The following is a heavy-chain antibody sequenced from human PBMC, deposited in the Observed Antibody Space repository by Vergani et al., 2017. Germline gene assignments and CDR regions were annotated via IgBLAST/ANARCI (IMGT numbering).Heavy chain of an antibody. D-gene: IGHD2-2*01. CDR1: GYTFTGYY. V-gene: IGHV1-2*02. J-gene: IGHJ4*02. CDR2: INPNSGGT. Sequence: QVQLVQSGAEVKKPGASVKVSCKASGYTFTGYYIHWVRQAPGQGLEWMGWINPNSGGTNYAQKLQGRVTMTTDTSTSTAYMELRSLRSDDTAVYYCARAPVVPRTYYFDYWGQGTLVTVSS. CDR3: ARAPVVPRTYYFDY.